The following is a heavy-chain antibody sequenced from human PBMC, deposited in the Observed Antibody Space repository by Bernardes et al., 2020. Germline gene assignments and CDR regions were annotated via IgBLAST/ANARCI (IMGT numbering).Heavy chain of an antibody. J-gene: IGHJ6*02. V-gene: IGHV3-74*01. Sequence: GGSLRLSCAASGFTFSSYWMHWVRQAPGKGLVWVSRINSDGSSTSYADSVKGRFTISRDNAKNTLYLQMNSLRAEDTAVYYCATLDIVAPLYPYYYGMDVWGQGTTVTVSS. CDR2: INSDGSST. D-gene: IGHD5-12*01. CDR1: GFTFSSYW. CDR3: ATLDIVAPLYPYYYGMDV.